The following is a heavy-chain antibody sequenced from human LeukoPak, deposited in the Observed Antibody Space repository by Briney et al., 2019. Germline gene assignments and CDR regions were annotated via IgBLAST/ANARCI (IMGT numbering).Heavy chain of an antibody. V-gene: IGHV3-66*01. J-gene: IGHJ6*02. CDR1: GFTVSSNY. CDR3: YKSYCSGGSCYSPAGMDV. CDR2: IYSGGST. Sequence: GGSLRLSCAASGFTVSSNYMSWVRQAPGKGLEWVSVIYSGGSTYYADSVKGRFTISRDNSKNTLYLQMNSLRAEDTAVYYCYKSYCSGGSCYSPAGMDVWGPGTTVTVSS. D-gene: IGHD2-15*01.